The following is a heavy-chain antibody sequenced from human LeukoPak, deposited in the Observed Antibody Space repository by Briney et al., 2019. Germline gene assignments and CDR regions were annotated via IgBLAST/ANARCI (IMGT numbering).Heavy chain of an antibody. D-gene: IGHD1-7*01. CDR2: INDSGRT. J-gene: IGHJ6*03. CDR1: GGSFSNYY. V-gene: IGHV4-34*01. CDR3: SRRWNYGRNYYIDV. Sequence: SETLSLTCAVYGGSFSNYYWSWIRQPPGKGLEWIGEINDSGRTNYNPSLMSRVTVSVDTSEKQLSLRLTSVTAPDAAVYYCSRRWNYGRNYYIDVWGKGATVSVSS.